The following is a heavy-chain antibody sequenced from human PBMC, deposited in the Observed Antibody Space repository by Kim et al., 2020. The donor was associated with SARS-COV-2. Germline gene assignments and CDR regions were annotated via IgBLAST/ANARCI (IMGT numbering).Heavy chain of an antibody. V-gene: IGHV4-31*03. CDR3: AREVVAATLRWFDP. J-gene: IGHJ5*02. CDR1: GGSISSGGYY. Sequence: SETLSLTCTVSGGSISSGGYYWSWIRQHPGKGLEWIGYIYYSGSTYYNPSLKSRVTISVDTSKNQFSLKLSSVTAADTAVYYCAREVVAATLRWFDPWGQGTLVTVSS. D-gene: IGHD2-15*01. CDR2: IYYSGST.